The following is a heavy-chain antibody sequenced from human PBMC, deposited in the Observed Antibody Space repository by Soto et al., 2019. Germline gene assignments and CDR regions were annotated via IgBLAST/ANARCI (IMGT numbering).Heavy chain of an antibody. Sequence: QVQLVQSGAEVREPGSSVRVSCKASGGTFGNFIMNWVRQTPGQGLEWMGGIVPMLGTPTYAEKFKGRVRISAAGSTSTTYMALTSLRSEDTAIYYCARNGPFSSSPSHYSGMDVWGQGTMVTVSS. CDR1: GGTFGNFI. CDR3: ARNGPFSSSPSHYSGMDV. J-gene: IGHJ6*02. CDR2: IVPMLGTP. D-gene: IGHD3-10*01. V-gene: IGHV1-69*01.